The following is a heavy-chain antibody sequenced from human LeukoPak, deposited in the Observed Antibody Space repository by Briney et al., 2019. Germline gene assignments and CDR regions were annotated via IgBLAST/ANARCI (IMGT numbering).Heavy chain of an antibody. CDR2: ISAYNGST. D-gene: IGHD3-3*01. CDR1: GYTFTSYG. Sequence: ASVTVSCTASGYTFTSYGISWVRQAPGQGLEWMGWISAYNGSTNYAQKLQGRVTMTTDTSTSTAYMELRSLRSDDTAVYYCARDTYYDSWSGFYTSYYFDYWGQGTLVTVSS. V-gene: IGHV1-18*01. CDR3: ARDTYYDSWSGFYTSYYFDY. J-gene: IGHJ4*02.